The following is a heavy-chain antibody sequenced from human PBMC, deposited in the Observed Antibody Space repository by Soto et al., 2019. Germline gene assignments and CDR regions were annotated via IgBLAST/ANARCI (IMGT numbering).Heavy chain of an antibody. CDR1: GFIFSGFD. CDR3: ARGGEYNWKYAFDI. CDR2: IWYDGSNK. D-gene: IGHD1-7*01. V-gene: IGHV3-33*01. Sequence: QEHLVESGGGVVQPGRSLRLSCVASGFIFSGFDMHWVRQAPGKGLEWVSHIWYDGSNKYYADSVKGRITSSRDNSKNTLYLQMNSLRAEDTAVYFCARGGEYNWKYAFDIWGQGTMVAVSS. J-gene: IGHJ3*02.